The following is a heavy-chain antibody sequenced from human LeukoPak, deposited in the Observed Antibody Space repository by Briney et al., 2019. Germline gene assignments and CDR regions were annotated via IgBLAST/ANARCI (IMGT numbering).Heavy chain of an antibody. D-gene: IGHD3-22*01. J-gene: IGHJ4*02. CDR1: GFTFSSYE. Sequence: GGSLRLSCAASGFTFSSYEMNWVRQAPGKGLEWVSYISSSGSTIYYADSVKGRFTISRDNAKNSLYLQMNSLRAEDTALYYCASGYYYDSSGYSLFPSQPDYWGQGTLVTVSS. V-gene: IGHV3-48*03. CDR2: ISSSGSTI. CDR3: ASGYYYDSSGYSLFPSQPDY.